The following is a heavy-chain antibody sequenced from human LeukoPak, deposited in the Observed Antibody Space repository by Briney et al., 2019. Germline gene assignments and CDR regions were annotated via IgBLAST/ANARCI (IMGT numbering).Heavy chain of an antibody. CDR2: IKQDGSEK. CDR3: ARGLTVAVFYDAYYYYGMDV. Sequence: PGGSLRLSCAASGFTFSSYWMSWVRQAPGKGLEWVANIKQDGSEKYYVDSVKGRFTISSDNAKNSLYLQMNSLRAEDTAVYYCARGLTVAVFYDAYYYYGMDVWGQGTTVTVSS. V-gene: IGHV3-7*03. D-gene: IGHD2/OR15-2a*01. J-gene: IGHJ6*02. CDR1: GFTFSSYW.